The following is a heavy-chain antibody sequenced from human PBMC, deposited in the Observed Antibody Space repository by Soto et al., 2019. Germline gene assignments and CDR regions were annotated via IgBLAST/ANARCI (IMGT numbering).Heavy chain of an antibody. Sequence: QAQLVESGGGVVQPGRSLRLPCAASGFAFSSYGMHWVRQAPGTGLEWVAVISYDGSLQHYADSVKGRFTISRDNSNNMVLLQMSSLRAEDTAVYYCVSDRGYGHASVPYSWGQGTLVSVSS. V-gene: IGHV3-30*03. J-gene: IGHJ4*02. CDR1: GFAFSSYG. D-gene: IGHD5-18*01. CDR3: VSDRGYGHASVPYS. CDR2: ISYDGSLQ.